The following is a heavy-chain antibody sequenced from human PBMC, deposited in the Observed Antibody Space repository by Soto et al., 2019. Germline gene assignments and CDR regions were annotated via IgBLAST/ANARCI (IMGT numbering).Heavy chain of an antibody. CDR2: ITGTGGNT. CDR3: ARIRGYWYGLDV. J-gene: IGHJ6*02. CDR1: GFPLSTYG. V-gene: IGHV3-23*02. Sequence: EVQLLESGGGLVQPGGSLRLSCAASGFPLSTYGMTWVRQAPGKVLEWVSAITGTGGNTYYVDSVKGRFTSSRDNATNMLYLPMNSLRVEDKAVYYCARIRGYWYGLDVWGQGTTVTVSS.